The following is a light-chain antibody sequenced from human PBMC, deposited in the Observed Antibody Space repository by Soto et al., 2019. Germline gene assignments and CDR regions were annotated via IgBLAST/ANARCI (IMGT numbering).Light chain of an antibody. CDR1: QSVNNN. J-gene: IGKJ4*01. V-gene: IGKV3-11*01. CDR2: SAS. CDR3: QQRSNWPLT. Sequence: EIVMTQSPVTLSVSPGERATLSCTASQSVNNNVAWYQQKPGQAPRLLIYSASLKPAGIPDRFSGSGSATDFTLTIRSLEPEDFAVYYSQQRSNWPLTFGGGTKVDIK.